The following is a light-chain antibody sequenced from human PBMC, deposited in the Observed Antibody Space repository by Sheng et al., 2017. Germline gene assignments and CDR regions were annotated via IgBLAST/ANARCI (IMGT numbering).Light chain of an antibody. V-gene: IGKV3-15*01. CDR2: GAS. Sequence: EIVMTQSPATLSVSPGERATLSCRASQSVSSNLAWYQQKPGQSPRLLIYGASTRATGIPARFSGSGSGTEFTLTISSLQSADFAVYYCQQYNNWPMYTFGQGTKLEI. J-gene: IGKJ2*01. CDR3: QQYNNWPMYT. CDR1: QSVSSN.